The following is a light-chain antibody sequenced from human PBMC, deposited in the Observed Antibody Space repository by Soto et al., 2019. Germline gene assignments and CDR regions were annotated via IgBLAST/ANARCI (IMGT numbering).Light chain of an antibody. CDR3: SSYTRASTWV. Sequence: QSVLTQPASVAGVLGQAMTMCCTWASSDVGGYNYVSWYQQLPGKAPKLIVYDVRERHSGVSYRSSGSKSGNTASLTISGLQAGDEADYHCSSYTRASTWVFGGGTTLTVL. V-gene: IGLV2-14*03. CDR1: SSDVGGYNY. J-gene: IGLJ3*02. CDR2: DVR.